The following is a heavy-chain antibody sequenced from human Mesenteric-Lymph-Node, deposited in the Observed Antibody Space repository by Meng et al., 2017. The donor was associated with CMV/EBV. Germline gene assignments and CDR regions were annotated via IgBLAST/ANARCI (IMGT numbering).Heavy chain of an antibody. Sequence: GESLKISCAASGFTFSSYSMNWVRQAPGKGLEWVSAISGSGGTTYYADSVKGRFTISRDNSKNTLYLQMNSLRADDTAVYYCARGDYYERGYYFDYWGQGTLVTVSS. CDR3: ARGDYYERGYYFDY. D-gene: IGHD3-22*01. CDR2: ISGSGGTT. J-gene: IGHJ4*02. V-gene: IGHV3-23*01. CDR1: GFTFSSYS.